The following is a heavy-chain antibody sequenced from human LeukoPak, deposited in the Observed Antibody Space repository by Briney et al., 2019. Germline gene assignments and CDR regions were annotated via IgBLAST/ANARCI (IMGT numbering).Heavy chain of an antibody. V-gene: IGHV3-66*01. CDR1: GFTVSSNY. CDR2: IYSGGST. J-gene: IGHJ4*02. D-gene: IGHD6-13*01. Sequence: GGSLRLSCAASGFTVSSNYMSWVRQAPGKGLEWISVIYSGGSTYYADSVMGRFTISRDNSKNTLYLQMNSLRAEDTAVYYCAREGIAAVPFDYWGQGTLVTVSS. CDR3: AREGIAAVPFDY.